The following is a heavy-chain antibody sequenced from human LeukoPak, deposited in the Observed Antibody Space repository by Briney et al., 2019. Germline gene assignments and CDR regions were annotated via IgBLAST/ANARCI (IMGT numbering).Heavy chain of an antibody. CDR3: ASNYYGSGSLDY. CDR2: IYYSGST. CDR1: GGSISNYQ. Sequence: SETLSLTCTVSGGSISNYQWSWIRQPPGKGLEWIGYIYYSGSTNYNPSLKSRVTISVDTSKNQFSLKLSSVTAADTAVYYCASNYYGSGSLDYWGQGNLVTVSS. J-gene: IGHJ4*02. D-gene: IGHD3-10*01. V-gene: IGHV4-59*08.